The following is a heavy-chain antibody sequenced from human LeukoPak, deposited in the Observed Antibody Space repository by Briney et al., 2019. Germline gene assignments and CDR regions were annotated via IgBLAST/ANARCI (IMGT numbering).Heavy chain of an antibody. CDR2: MNPNSGNT. Sequence: GASVKVSCKASGYTFTSYDINWVRQATGQGLEWMGWMNPNSGNTGYAQKFQGRVTMTRNTSISTAYMELSSLRSEDTAVYYCARGPVRGIYYYYGMDVWGQGTTVTASS. D-gene: IGHD3-10*01. J-gene: IGHJ6*02. CDR1: GYTFTSYD. V-gene: IGHV1-8*01. CDR3: ARGPVRGIYYYYGMDV.